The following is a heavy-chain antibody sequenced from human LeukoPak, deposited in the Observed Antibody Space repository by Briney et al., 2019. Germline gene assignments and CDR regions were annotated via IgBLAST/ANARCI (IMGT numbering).Heavy chain of an antibody. J-gene: IGHJ3*02. V-gene: IGHV1-18*01. CDR2: ISAYNGNT. Sequence: ASVTVSCKASGYTFTSYGISWVRQAPGQGLEWMEWISAYNGNTNYAQKLQGRVTMTTDTSTSTAYMELRSLRSDDTAVYYCARLIDYYDSSGPRGAFDIWGQGTMVTVSS. CDR3: ARLIDYYDSSGPRGAFDI. D-gene: IGHD3-22*01. CDR1: GYTFTSYG.